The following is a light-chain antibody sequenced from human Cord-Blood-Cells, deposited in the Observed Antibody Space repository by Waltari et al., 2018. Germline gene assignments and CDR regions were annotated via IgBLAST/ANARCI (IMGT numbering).Light chain of an antibody. CDR1: QSVLYSSNNKNY. CDR3: EQDYSTPWT. Sequence: DIVMTQSPDSLAVSLGERATINCKSSQSVLYSSNNKNYLAWYQQKPGQPPKLPIYWASTRRSGVPDRFSGSGSETEFTLTISSLQAEGVAVYYCEQDYSTPWTSGQGTKVEIK. V-gene: IGKV4-1*01. J-gene: IGKJ1*01. CDR2: WAS.